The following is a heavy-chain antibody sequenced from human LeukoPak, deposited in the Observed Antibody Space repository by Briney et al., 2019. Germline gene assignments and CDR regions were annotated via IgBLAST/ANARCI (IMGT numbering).Heavy chain of an antibody. D-gene: IGHD3-10*01. CDR2: IYYSGST. Sequence: PSETLSLTCTVSGGSISSSSYYWGWIRQPPGKGLEWIGSIYYSGSTYYNPSLKSRVTISVDTSKNQFSLKLSSVTAADTAVYYCATESRSFGHFDYWGQGTLVTVSS. CDR1: GGSISSSSYY. CDR3: ATESRSFGHFDY. J-gene: IGHJ4*02. V-gene: IGHV4-39*07.